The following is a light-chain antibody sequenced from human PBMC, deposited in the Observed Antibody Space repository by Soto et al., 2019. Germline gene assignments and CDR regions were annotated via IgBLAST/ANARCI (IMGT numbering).Light chain of an antibody. V-gene: IGLV2-14*03. Sequence: QSALTQPASVSDSPGQSITISCTGTSSDVGGSNFVSWYQQHPGKPPKLIIYDVASRPSGASNRFSGSKSGSTASLIISRLQTEDEADYYCVSYTSSTTYVFGTGTKVTVL. CDR3: VSYTSSTTYV. CDR1: SSDVGGSNF. J-gene: IGLJ1*01. CDR2: DVA.